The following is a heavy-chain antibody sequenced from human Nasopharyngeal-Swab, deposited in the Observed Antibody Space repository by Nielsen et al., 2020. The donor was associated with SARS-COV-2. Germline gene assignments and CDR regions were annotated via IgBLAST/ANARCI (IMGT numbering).Heavy chain of an antibody. V-gene: IGHV3-53*01. CDR3: ARDAAGSGIDY. CDR1: GFSVSGKH. CDR2: IYDGPNT. Sequence: GESLKISCVVSGFSVSGKHMSWVRQAPGKGLEWVSVIYDGPNTLYADSVQGRFIISRDNSRNMLYLRMSGLTAEDTAVYYCARDAAGSGIDYWGQGALVTVSS. J-gene: IGHJ4*02. D-gene: IGHD2-15*01.